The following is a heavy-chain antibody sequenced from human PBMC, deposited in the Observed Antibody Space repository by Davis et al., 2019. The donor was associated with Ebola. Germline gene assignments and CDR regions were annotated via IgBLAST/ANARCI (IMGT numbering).Heavy chain of an antibody. CDR3: ARDAGYSITVPYYYGMDV. CDR2: ISYDGSNK. CDR1: GFTFSSYA. D-gene: IGHD6-13*01. Sequence: SLRLSCAASGFTFSSYAMHWVRQAPGKGLEWVAVISYDGSNKYYADSVKGRFTISRDNSKNTLYLQMNSLRAEDTAVYYCARDAGYSITVPYYYGMDVWGQGTTVTVSS. J-gene: IGHJ6*02. V-gene: IGHV3-30-3*01.